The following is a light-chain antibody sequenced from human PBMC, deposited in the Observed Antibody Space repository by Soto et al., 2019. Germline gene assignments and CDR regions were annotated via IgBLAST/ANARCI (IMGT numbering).Light chain of an antibody. J-gene: IGLJ1*01. Sequence: QSVLTQPPSLSGAPGQRVTISCTGSSSDIGAGSEVHWYQQLPGTAPKLLIFGSTNRPSGVPDRFSGSKSATSASLAITGLQAEDEADYYCQSYDNSLSAYVFGTGTKLNVL. CDR3: QSYDNSLSAYV. V-gene: IGLV1-40*01. CDR1: SSDIGAGSE. CDR2: GST.